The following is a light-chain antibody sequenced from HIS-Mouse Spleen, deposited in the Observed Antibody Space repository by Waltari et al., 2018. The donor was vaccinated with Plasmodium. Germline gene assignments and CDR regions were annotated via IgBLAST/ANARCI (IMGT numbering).Light chain of an antibody. CDR2: AGS. J-gene: IGLJ2*01. CDR1: SSDVGSYNL. Sequence: QSALTQPASVSGSPGQSITISCTGTSSDVGSYNLASWYQQHPGKAPKLMIYAGSKRPSGVSNRFSGSKSGNTASLTISGLQAEDEADYYCCSYAGSSTFVVFGGGTKLTVL. V-gene: IGLV2-23*03. CDR3: CSYAGSSTFVV.